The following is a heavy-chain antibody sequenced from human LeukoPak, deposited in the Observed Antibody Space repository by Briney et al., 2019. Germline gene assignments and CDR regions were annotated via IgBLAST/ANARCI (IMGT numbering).Heavy chain of an antibody. D-gene: IGHD5-24*01. V-gene: IGHV1-8*01. CDR2: LNPNSGNT. Sequence: ASVKVSCKASGYTFTSYDINWVRQATGQGLEWMGWLNPNSGNTGYAQKFQGRVTLTRDMSTSTDYLELSSLRSEDTAVYYCARDNSVRDEAWWFNPWGQGTLVTVSS. CDR3: ARDNSVRDEAWWFNP. CDR1: GYTFTSYD. J-gene: IGHJ5*02.